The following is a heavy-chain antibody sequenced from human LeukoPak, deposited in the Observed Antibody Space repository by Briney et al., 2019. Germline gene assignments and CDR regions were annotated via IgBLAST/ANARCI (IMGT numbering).Heavy chain of an antibody. V-gene: IGHV4-30-2*01. CDR3: ARDPLSWGHAFDI. Sequence: PSETLSLTCTVSGGSICSGGYYWSWIRQPPGKGLEWIGYIYHSGSTYYNPSLKSRVTISVDRSKNQFSLKLSSVTAADTAVYYGARDPLSWGHAFDIWAKGQWSPSLQ. CDR2: IYHSGST. D-gene: IGHD3-16*01. CDR1: GGSICSGGYY. J-gene: IGHJ3*02.